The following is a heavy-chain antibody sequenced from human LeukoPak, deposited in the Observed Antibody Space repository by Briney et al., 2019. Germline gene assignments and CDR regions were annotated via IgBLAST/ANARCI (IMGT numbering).Heavy chain of an antibody. CDR2: IRSKAYGGTT. Sequence: GGSLRLSCTASGFTFGDYAMSWFRQAPGKGLEWVGFIRSKAYGGTTEYAASVKGRFTISRDDSKSIAYLQMNSLKTEDTAVYYCTRDQRRGGYYDSSGYYPGTYGMDVWGQGTTVTVSS. CDR3: TRDQRRGGYYDSSGYYPGTYGMDV. J-gene: IGHJ6*02. D-gene: IGHD3-22*01. V-gene: IGHV3-49*03. CDR1: GFTFGDYA.